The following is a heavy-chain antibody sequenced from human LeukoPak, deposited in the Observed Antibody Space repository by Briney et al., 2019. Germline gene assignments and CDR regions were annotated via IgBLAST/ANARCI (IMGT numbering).Heavy chain of an antibody. CDR2: ISAYNGNT. CDR3: ARDLGSSGYGGRPELDY. CDR1: GYTFTSYG. V-gene: IGHV1-18*01. Sequence: ASVKVSCKASGYTFTSYGISWVRQAPGQGLEWMGWISAYNGNTNYAQKLQGRVTMTTDTSTSTAYMELGSLRSDDTAVYYCARDLGSSGYGGRPELDYWGQGTLVTVSS. J-gene: IGHJ4*02. D-gene: IGHD3-22*01.